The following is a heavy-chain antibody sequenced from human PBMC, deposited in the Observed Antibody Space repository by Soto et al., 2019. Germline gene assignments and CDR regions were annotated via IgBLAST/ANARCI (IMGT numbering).Heavy chain of an antibody. J-gene: IGHJ4*02. Sequence: GGSLRLSCAASGFTFSTYAMSWVRQAPGKGLEWVSAISGSTATTFYADSVKGRFTISRDNSKNTLYLQMNSLRAEDTAVYYCAKRASYSASLGRVFDCWGQGTLVTVSS. CDR1: GFTFSTYA. D-gene: IGHD6-13*01. CDR3: AKRASYSASLGRVFDC. CDR2: ISGSTATT. V-gene: IGHV3-23*01.